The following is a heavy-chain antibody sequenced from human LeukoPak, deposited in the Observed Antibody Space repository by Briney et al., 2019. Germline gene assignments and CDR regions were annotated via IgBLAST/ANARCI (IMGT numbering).Heavy chain of an antibody. V-gene: IGHV3-23*01. Sequence: GGSLRLSCAASGFTFRGYAMNLVRQAPGKGLEWVSAISGSGDTTYYTDSVKGRFTISRDNSKNTLYLQMNSLRAEDTAIYYCARDLGSYFDYWGQGTLVTVSS. CDR2: ISGSGDTT. D-gene: IGHD2-2*03. J-gene: IGHJ4*02. CDR3: ARDLGSYFDY. CDR1: GFTFRGYA.